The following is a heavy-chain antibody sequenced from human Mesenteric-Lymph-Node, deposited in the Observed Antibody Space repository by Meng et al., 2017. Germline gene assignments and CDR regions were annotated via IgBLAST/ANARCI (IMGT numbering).Heavy chain of an antibody. V-gene: IGHV3-30-3*01. CDR1: GFTFTDYA. D-gene: IGHD3-16*01. CDR3: ARDKSHYDGRSGWFDP. CDR2: VSHDGNSG. J-gene: IGHJ5*02. Sequence: QVQLVESGGGVVQPGWSLRLSCAASGFTFTDYAMHWVRQAPGKGLEWVAIVSHDGNSGCYADSVKGRFSISRDNFRNTQYLQMNSLRPEDTAVYYCARDKSHYDGRSGWFDPWGQGTLVTVSS.